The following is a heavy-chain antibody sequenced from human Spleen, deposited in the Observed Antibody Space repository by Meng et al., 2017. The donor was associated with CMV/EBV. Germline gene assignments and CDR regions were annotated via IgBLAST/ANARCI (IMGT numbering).Heavy chain of an antibody. CDR3: AKPLIYCSSTSCYYYFDY. CDR1: TFSSYA. V-gene: IGHV3-23*01. CDR2: ISGSGGST. D-gene: IGHD2-2*01. J-gene: IGHJ4*02. Sequence: TFSSYAMSWVRQAPGKGLEWVSAISGSGGSTYYADSVKGRFTISRDNSKNTLYLQMNSLRAEDTAVYYCAKPLIYCSSTSCYYYFDYWGQGTLVTVSS.